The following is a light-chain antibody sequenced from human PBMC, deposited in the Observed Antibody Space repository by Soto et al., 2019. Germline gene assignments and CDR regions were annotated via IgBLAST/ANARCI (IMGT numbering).Light chain of an antibody. Sequence: TQSPDSLAASLGERATMRCKSSQGISSYLAWYQQKPGKAPKLLIYAASTLQSGVPSRFSGSGSGTEFTLTISSLQPDDFATYYCQQYNSYSFGQGTKVDIK. J-gene: IGKJ1*01. V-gene: IGKV1-9*01. CDR2: AAS. CDR3: QQYNSYS. CDR1: QGISSY.